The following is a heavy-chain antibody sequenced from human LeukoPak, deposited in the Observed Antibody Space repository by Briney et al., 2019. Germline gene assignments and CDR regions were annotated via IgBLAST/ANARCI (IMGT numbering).Heavy chain of an antibody. CDR2: IYYSGST. V-gene: IGHV4-59*01. CDR1: GGSISSYY. J-gene: IGHJ6*03. CDR3: ARVRDYYYMDV. Sequence: HSETLSLTCNVSGGSISSYYWSWIRQPPGKGLEWIGYIYYSGSTDYNPSLRSRVTISVDTSKNQFSLKLTSVTAADTAVYYCARVRDYYYMDVWGNGTTVTVSS.